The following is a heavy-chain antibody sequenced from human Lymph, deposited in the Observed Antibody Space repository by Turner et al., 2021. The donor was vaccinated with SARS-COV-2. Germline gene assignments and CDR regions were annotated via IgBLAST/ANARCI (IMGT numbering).Heavy chain of an antibody. Sequence: QVQLQESGPGLVKPSETLSLTCTVSGGSISSSYWSWIRQPPGKGLEWIGYIFYSGSTIYNPSLKSRVTISVDTSKNQFSLKLSSVTAADTAVYYCARVVPAGWYYFDYWGQGTLVTVSS. CDR3: ARVVPAGWYYFDY. CDR1: GGSISSSY. CDR2: IFYSGST. V-gene: IGHV4-59*01. J-gene: IGHJ4*02. D-gene: IGHD2-2*01.